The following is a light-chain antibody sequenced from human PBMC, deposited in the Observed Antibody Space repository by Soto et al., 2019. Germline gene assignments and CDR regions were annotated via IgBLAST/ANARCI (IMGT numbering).Light chain of an antibody. J-gene: IGKJ5*01. CDR2: GAS. CDR3: QQYGGSPIT. V-gene: IGKV3-20*01. Sequence: VLTQSPGTLSLSPGDRSTLSCGASQSVTSKLAWYQQKPGQAPRLLISGASNRATGIPDRFSGSGSGTDFTLTISRLEPDDFALYFCQQYGGSPITFGLGTRLENK. CDR1: QSVTSK.